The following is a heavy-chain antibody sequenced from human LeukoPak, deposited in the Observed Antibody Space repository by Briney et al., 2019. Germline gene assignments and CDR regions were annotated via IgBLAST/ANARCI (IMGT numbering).Heavy chain of an antibody. V-gene: IGHV4-59*01. D-gene: IGHD3-3*01. Sequence: SETPSLTCTVSGGSISSYYWSWIRQPPGKGLEWIGYIYYSGSTNYNPSLKSRVTISVDTSKNQFSLKLSSVTAADTAVYYCARVASYDFWSGYYHFDYWGQGTLVTVSS. CDR2: IYYSGST. CDR3: ARVASYDFWSGYYHFDY. CDR1: GGSISSYY. J-gene: IGHJ4*02.